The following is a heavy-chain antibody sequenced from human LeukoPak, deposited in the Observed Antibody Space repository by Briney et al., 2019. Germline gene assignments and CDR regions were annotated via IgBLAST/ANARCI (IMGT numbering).Heavy chain of an antibody. CDR3: ARDAFDI. Sequence: GGSLRLSCAASGFAFSSYAMSWVRQAPGKGLEWVSAISGSGDSTDYADSVKGRFTISRDNAKNSLYLQMNSLRAEDTAVYYCARDAFDIWGQGTMVTVSS. CDR1: GFAFSSYA. CDR2: ISGSGDST. V-gene: IGHV3-23*01. J-gene: IGHJ3*02.